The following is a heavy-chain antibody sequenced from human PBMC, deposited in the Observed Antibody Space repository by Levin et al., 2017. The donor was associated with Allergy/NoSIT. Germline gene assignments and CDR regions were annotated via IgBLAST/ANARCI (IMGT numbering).Heavy chain of an antibody. D-gene: IGHD2-2*01. CDR2: IIPVLGTA. CDR1: GGTFSSDG. J-gene: IGHJ6*02. Sequence: SVKVSCKASGGTFSSDGISWVRQAPGQGLEWMGGIIPVLGTAHYAQKFQGRVTITADESTSTAYMELSSLRSEDTAVSYCAVDVPSAILAVPATPAGHYAMDVWGQGTTVTVSS. CDR3: AVDVPSAILAVPATPAGHYAMDV. V-gene: IGHV1-69*13.